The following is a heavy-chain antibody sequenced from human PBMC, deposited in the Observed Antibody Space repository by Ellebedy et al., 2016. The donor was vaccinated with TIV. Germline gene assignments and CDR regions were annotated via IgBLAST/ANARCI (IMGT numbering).Heavy chain of an antibody. V-gene: IGHV3-30*09. J-gene: IGHJ4*02. CDR2: ISHDGSNK. D-gene: IGHD6-13*01. CDR1: GFTFSYYS. CDR3: TGGSSSRGYFDS. Sequence: GGSLRLXXAASGFTFSYYSMHWVRQAPGKGLEWVAVISHDGSNKYHAESVKGRFAISRDDSKNTLYLQMNTLRTEDTAVYFCTGGSSSRGYFDSWGQGTLVTVSS.